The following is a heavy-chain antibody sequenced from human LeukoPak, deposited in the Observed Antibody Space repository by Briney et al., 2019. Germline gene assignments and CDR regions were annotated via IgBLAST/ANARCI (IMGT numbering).Heavy chain of an antibody. J-gene: IGHJ4*02. V-gene: IGHV3-33*01. CDR1: GFTFSSYG. D-gene: IGHD2-2*01. CDR2: IWYDGSNK. CDR3: ARDLGYCSSTSCYADTPAVDY. Sequence: GGSLRLSCAASGFTFSSYGMHWVRQAPGKGLEWVAVIWYDGSNKYYADSVKGRFTISRDNSKNTLYLQMNSLRAEDTAVYYCARDLGYCSSTSCYADTPAVDYWGQGTLVTVSS.